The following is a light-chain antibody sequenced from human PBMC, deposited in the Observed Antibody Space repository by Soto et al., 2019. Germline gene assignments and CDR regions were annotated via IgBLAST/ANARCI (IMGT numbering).Light chain of an antibody. Sequence: DLQMTQSPSSLSASVGDRVTITCRASQSISSYLNWYQQKPGKAPKLLIYLTSSLQSGVPSRFSGSGSGTDFTLTISSLQPEDFATYYCQQSYSTPYTFGQGTKLEIK. CDR3: QQSYSTPYT. CDR1: QSISSY. CDR2: LTS. V-gene: IGKV1-39*01. J-gene: IGKJ2*01.